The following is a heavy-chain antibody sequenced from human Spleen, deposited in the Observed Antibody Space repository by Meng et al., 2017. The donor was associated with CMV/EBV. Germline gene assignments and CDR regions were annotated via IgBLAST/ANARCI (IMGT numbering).Heavy chain of an antibody. CDR1: GFTVTSND. Sequence: GESLKISCVASGFTVTSNDMSWVRQAPGKGLEWVSSISSSSSYIYYADSVKGRFTISRDNAKNSLYLQMNSLRAEDTAVYYCARETQGFDIWGQGTMVTVSS. CDR3: ARETQGFDI. J-gene: IGHJ3*02. CDR2: ISSSSSYI. V-gene: IGHV3-21*01.